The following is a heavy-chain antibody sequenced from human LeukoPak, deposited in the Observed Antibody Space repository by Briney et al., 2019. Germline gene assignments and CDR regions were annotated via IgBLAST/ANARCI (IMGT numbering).Heavy chain of an antibody. D-gene: IGHD6-19*01. CDR1: GYTFTSYD. J-gene: IGHJ4*02. CDR2: MNPNSGNT. Sequence: ASVKVSCKASGYTFTSYDINWVRQATGQGLEWMGWMNPNSGNTGYAQKFQGRGTMTRNTSISTAYMELRSLRSEDTAVYYCARDTSGRLLDYWGQGTLVTVSS. V-gene: IGHV1-8*01. CDR3: ARDTSGRLLDY.